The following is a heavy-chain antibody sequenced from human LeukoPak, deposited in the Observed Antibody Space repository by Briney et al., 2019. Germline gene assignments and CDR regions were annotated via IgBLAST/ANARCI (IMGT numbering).Heavy chain of an antibody. CDR3: ARELAGTPGPYYYSYGMAV. J-gene: IGHJ6*02. CDR2: IILIFGIA. V-gene: IGHV1-69*04. CDR1: GGTVSSYA. Sequence: SGKVSCKASGGTVSSYAISWVRQAAGQGLEWRGRIILIFGIADYAQKFQGRVTITADTSTSTASMELRSLRSEDTAVYYCARELAGTPGPYYYSYGMAVWGQGTTVTVSS. D-gene: IGHD6-19*01.